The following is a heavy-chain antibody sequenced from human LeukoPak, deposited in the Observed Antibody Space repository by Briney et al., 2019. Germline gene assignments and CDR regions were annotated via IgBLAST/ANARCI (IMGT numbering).Heavy chain of an antibody. J-gene: IGHJ5*02. V-gene: IGHV3-23*01. CDR3: ATASGCGSGWYWFDP. CDR2: ISSSGGNT. D-gene: IGHD6-19*01. CDR1: GFTFSGYT. Sequence: PGASLRLSCAASGFTFSGYTMSWVRQAPGKGLEWVSGISSSGGNTYYADSVRGRFTISRDNSKNTLYLQMNSLRAEDTAVYYCATASGCGSGWYWFDPWGQGTLVTVSS.